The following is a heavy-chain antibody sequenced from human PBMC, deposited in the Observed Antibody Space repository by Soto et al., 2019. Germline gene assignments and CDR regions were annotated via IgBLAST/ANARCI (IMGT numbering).Heavy chain of an antibody. CDR2: IVPLFGST. V-gene: IGHV1-69*01. Sequence: QVQLGQSGAEVKKPGSSVRVSCTASGGSVSTYTITWVRQAPGQGLEWMGGIVPLFGSTTYARKFQGRVTLTEDDSTGTAHMALSSLTSDDTAVYYCAREGARTSCTGDDCQQLYNWIDPWGQGTLVIGSS. CDR1: GGSVSTYT. J-gene: IGHJ5*02. CDR3: AREGARTSCTGDDCQQLYNWIDP. D-gene: IGHD1-1*01.